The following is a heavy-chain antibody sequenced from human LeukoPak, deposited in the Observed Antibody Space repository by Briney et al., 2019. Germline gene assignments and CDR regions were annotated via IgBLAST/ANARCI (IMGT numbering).Heavy chain of an antibody. D-gene: IGHD5-12*01. V-gene: IGHV4-38-2*02. J-gene: IGHJ5*02. CDR1: GYSISSGYY. CDR2: IYHSGST. Sequence: PSETLSLTCAVSGYSISSGYYWGWIRQPPGKGLEWIGSIYHSGSTYYNPSLKSRVTISVDTSKNQFSLKLSSVTAADTAVYYCVRDASERGYSGYGYNWFDPWGQGTLVTVSS. CDR3: VRDASERGYSGYGYNWFDP.